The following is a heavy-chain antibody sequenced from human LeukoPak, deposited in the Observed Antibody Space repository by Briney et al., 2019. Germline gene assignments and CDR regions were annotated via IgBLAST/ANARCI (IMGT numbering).Heavy chain of an antibody. D-gene: IGHD6-25*01. CDR1: GFTFTSYG. CDR3: ARGGGSGGYWFDP. Sequence: GGSLRLSCVASGFTFTSYGMHWVRQAPGKGLEWVALIRHDGNDKYYAETVKGRFTISRDNSKNTLYLQMNSLRAEDTAVYYCARGGGSGGYWFDPWGQGTLVTVSS. V-gene: IGHV3-30*02. J-gene: IGHJ5*02. CDR2: IRHDGNDK.